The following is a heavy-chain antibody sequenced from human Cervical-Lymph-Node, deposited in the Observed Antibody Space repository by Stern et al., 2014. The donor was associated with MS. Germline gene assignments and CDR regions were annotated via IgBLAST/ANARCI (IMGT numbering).Heavy chain of an antibody. CDR1: GYTFTNYD. CDR3: AKVRTVGGRRVDY. V-gene: IGHV1-8*01. J-gene: IGHJ4*02. CDR2: MNPNNGNR. Sequence: VQLVESGAEVKKPGASVKVSCKASGYTFTNYDIHWVRQATGQGLEWMGWMNPNNGNRDSAQKFQGRVTLTSDTSISTAYMELTSPRYDDTALYYCAKVRTVGGRRVDYLGQGTLVTVSS. D-gene: IGHD2-15*01.